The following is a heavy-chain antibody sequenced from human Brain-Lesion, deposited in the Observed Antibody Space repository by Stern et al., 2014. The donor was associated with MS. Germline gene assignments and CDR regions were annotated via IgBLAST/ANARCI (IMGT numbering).Heavy chain of an antibody. D-gene: IGHD2-8*01. J-gene: IGHJ5*02. V-gene: IGHV4-31*03. Sequence: QLQLQESGPGLVKPSQTLSLTCTVSGGSISSGGYYWSWIRQHPGKGLEWIGYIHYSGSTYYNSALKSRVTISRYTSKNQFSLNLNSVTAADTAVYYCARVGVYVQTGWFDPWGQGALVTVSS. CDR1: GGSISSGGYY. CDR3: ARVGVYVQTGWFDP. CDR2: IHYSGST.